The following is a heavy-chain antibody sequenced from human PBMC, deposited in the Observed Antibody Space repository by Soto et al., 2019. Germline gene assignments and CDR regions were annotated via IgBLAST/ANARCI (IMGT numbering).Heavy chain of an antibody. CDR1: GGSFSGYY. Sequence: PSETLSLTCAVYGGSFSGYYWSWIRQPPGKGLEWIGEINHSGSTNYNPSLKSRVTISVDTSKNQFSLKLSSVTAADTAVYYCARGVRGYSYGYLDYYYYGMDVWGQGTTVT. CDR2: INHSGST. D-gene: IGHD5-18*01. V-gene: IGHV4-34*01. J-gene: IGHJ6*02. CDR3: ARGVRGYSYGYLDYYYYGMDV.